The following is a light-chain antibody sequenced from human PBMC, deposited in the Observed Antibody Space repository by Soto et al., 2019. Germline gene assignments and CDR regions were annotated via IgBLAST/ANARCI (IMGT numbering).Light chain of an antibody. CDR1: SSDVGGYNH. Sequence: QSVLTQPASVSGSPGQSITISYTGTSSDVGGYNHVSWYQHHPGKAPKRIIYEVTKRPSGVSNRFSGSKSGDTASLTISGLQAEDEADYYCSSHTASTTRIFGTGTKLTVL. CDR3: SSHTASTTRI. CDR2: EVT. V-gene: IGLV2-14*01. J-gene: IGLJ1*01.